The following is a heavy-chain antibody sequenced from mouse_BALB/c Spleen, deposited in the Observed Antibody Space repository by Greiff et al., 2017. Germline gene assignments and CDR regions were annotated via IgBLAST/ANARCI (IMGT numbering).Heavy chain of an antibody. CDR3: ARWLLSAMDY. Sequence: VQLKESGGGLVQPGGSRKLSCAASGFTFSSFGMHWVRQAPEKGLEWVAYISSGSSTIYYADTVKGRFTISRDNPKNTLFLQMTSLRSEDTAMYYCARWLLSAMDYWGQGTSVTVSS. D-gene: IGHD2-3*01. J-gene: IGHJ4*01. CDR1: GFTFSSFG. V-gene: IGHV5-17*02. CDR2: ISSGSSTI.